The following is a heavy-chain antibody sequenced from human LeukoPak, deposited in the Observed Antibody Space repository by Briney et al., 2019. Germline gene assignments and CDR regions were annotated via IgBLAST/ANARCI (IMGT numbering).Heavy chain of an antibody. D-gene: IGHD3-10*01. CDR1: GGSFSGYY. Sequence: SETLSLTCAAYGGSFSGYYWSWIRQPPGKGLEWIGEINHSGSTNYNPSLKSRVTISVDTSKNQFSLKLSSVTAADTAVYYCARVGVYYGSGRNWFDPWGQGTLVTVSS. CDR2: INHSGST. CDR3: ARVGVYYGSGRNWFDP. V-gene: IGHV4-34*01. J-gene: IGHJ5*02.